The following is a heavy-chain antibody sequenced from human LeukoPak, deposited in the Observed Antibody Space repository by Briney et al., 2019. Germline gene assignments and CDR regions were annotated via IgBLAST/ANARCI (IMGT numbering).Heavy chain of an antibody. V-gene: IGHV3-30*04. CDR1: GFTFNSYA. CDR3: ASSYGSGSYYLGY. CDR2: ISYDGSRK. Sequence: PGGSLRLSCAASGFTFNSYAMHWARQAPGKGLEWVSVISYDGSRKYYIDSVKGRFTISRNNAANTLDLQMRSLTTEDTAVYYCASSYGSGSYYLGYWGQGTLVTVSS. J-gene: IGHJ4*02. D-gene: IGHD3-10*01.